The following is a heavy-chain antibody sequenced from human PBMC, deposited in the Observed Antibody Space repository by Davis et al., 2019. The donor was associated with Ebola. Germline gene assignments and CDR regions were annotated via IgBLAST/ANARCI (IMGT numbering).Heavy chain of an antibody. J-gene: IGHJ4*02. V-gene: IGHV7-4-1*02. D-gene: IGHD3-10*01. Sequence: ASVKVSCKASVYSFPRYAINWVRQAPGQGLEWMGWINTNTGNPTYAQGFTGRFVFSLDTSVSTAYLQISSLKAEDTAIYYCARDRGNFDYWGQGTLVTVSS. CDR3: ARDRGNFDY. CDR1: VYSFPRYA. CDR2: INTNTGNP.